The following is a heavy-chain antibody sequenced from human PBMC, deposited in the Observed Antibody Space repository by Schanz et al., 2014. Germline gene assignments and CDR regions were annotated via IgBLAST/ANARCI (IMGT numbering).Heavy chain of an antibody. J-gene: IGHJ3*02. CDR2: ISGSGGST. CDR3: ARVALPGYSSPRDAFDI. V-gene: IGHV3-23*01. CDR1: GFTFSSYA. Sequence: DVQLLESGGGLVQPGGSLRLSCAASGFTFSSYAMSWVRQAPGKGLEWVSAISGSGGSTYYADSVKGRFTISRDNSKNTLYLQMNSLRPEDTAVYYCARVALPGYSSPRDAFDIWGQGTMVTVSS. D-gene: IGHD5-18*01.